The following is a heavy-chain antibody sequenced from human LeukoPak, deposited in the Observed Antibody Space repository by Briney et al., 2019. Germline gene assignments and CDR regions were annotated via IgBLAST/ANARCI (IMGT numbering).Heavy chain of an antibody. CDR2: INPSDGST. CDR3: ARLYGAGTNDC. J-gene: IGHJ4*02. V-gene: IGHV1-46*01. CDR1: GYTFTSSW. D-gene: IGHD3-10*01. Sequence: ASVKVSCRASGYTFTSSWVHWVRQAPGPGLEWMGIINPSDGSTIYAQNFQGRVTLTRDTSTSTVYMELSSLRSEDTAVYYCARLYGAGTNDCWGQGTQVTVSS.